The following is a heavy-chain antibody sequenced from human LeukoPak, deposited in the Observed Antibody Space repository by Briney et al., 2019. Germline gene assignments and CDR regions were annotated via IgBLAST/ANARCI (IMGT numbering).Heavy chain of an antibody. CDR2: IIPILGIA. D-gene: IGHD4-17*01. CDR3: ARKTTASDY. CDR1: GGTFSSYT. V-gene: IGHV1-69*02. J-gene: IGHJ4*02. Sequence: GASVKVSCKASGGTFSSYTISWVRQAPGQGREWMGRIIPILGIANYAQKFQGRVTITADKSTSTAYLELSSLRSEDTAVYYWARKTTASDYWGQGTLVTVSS.